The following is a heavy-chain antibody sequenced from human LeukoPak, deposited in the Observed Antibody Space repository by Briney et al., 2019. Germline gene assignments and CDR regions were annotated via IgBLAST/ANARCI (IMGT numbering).Heavy chain of an antibody. CDR3: ARDRGSGFDY. CDR2: INPSGGST. D-gene: IGHD3-10*01. V-gene: IGHV1-46*01. CDR1: GYTFTSYY. Sequence: GASVKVSCKASGYTFTSYYMRWVRQAPGQGLEWMGIINPSGGSTSYAQKFQGRVTMTRDTFTSTVYMELSSLRSEDTAVYYCARDRGSGFDYWGQGTLVTVSS. J-gene: IGHJ4*02.